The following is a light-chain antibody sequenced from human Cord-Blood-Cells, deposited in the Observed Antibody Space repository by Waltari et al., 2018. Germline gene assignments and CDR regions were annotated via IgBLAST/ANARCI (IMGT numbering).Light chain of an antibody. J-gene: IGLJ3*02. CDR2: EVS. CDR1: SSDGGGYNY. Sequence: QSALTQPASVSGSPGQSITISCPGTSSDGGGYNYVSWYQQHPGKAPKLMSYEVSNRPSGVSNRFSGSKSGNTASLTISGLQAEDEADYYCSSYTSSSTQVFGGGTKLTVL. CDR3: SSYTSSSTQV. V-gene: IGLV2-14*01.